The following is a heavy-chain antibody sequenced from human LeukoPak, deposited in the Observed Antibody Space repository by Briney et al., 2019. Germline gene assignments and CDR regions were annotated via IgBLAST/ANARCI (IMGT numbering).Heavy chain of an antibody. Sequence: NTSETRSLTCTVSVGSISTYYWSWNRQPPGKGLKWLGYIDYSGSTHSIPSLKSRVTISVVTSKNQFSLKLSSVTAADTAVYYCARWVTASSIDYWGQGTLVTVSS. CDR1: VGSISTYY. CDR2: IDYSGST. J-gene: IGHJ4*02. D-gene: IGHD5-18*01. V-gene: IGHV4-59*08. CDR3: ARWVTASSIDY.